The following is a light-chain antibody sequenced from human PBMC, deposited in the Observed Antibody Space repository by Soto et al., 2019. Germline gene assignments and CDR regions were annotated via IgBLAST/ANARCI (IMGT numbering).Light chain of an antibody. CDR2: GAS. CDR1: QSVSST. CDR3: QQYNNWPLLT. Sequence: EIVMTQSPATLSVSPGERATLSCRASQSVSSTLAWYQQKPGQGPRLLIYGASTRATGIPARFSGSGSGTEFTLTISSLQSEDFAVYYCQQYNNWPLLTFGGGTKVEIK. V-gene: IGKV3-15*01. J-gene: IGKJ4*01.